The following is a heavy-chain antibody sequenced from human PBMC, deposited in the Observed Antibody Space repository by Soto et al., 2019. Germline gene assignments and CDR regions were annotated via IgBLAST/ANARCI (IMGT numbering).Heavy chain of an antibody. Sequence: PGGSLRLCFAAGGFIFSSYTMHWVRQAPGKGLEWVGVITYDGSNQYYADSVKGRFTISRDNSRNMLFLQMNSLRPDDTAVYYCARAPSGSYPEFDYWGQGTLVTVSS. V-gene: IGHV3-30-3*01. D-gene: IGHD1-26*01. CDR3: ARAPSGSYPEFDY. J-gene: IGHJ4*02. CDR2: ITYDGSNQ. CDR1: GFIFSSYT.